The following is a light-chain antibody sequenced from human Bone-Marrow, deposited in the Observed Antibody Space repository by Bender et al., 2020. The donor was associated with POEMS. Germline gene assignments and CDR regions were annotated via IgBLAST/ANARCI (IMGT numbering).Light chain of an antibody. CDR3: SSYAGTNTYVL. J-gene: IGLJ2*01. CDR2: EVI. V-gene: IGLV2-14*02. CDR1: SSDVGSYNL. Sequence: QSALTQPASVSGSPGQSITISCTGTSSDVGSYNLVSWYQQHPGKAPKLMIYEVIKRPPGVPDRFTGSKSGNTASLTVSWLQAEDEAVYYCSSYAGTNTYVLFGGGTKLTVL.